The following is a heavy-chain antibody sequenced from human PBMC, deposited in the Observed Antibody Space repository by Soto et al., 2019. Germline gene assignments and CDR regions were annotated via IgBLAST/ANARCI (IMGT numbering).Heavy chain of an antibody. D-gene: IGHD6-6*01. Sequence: TLSLTCAVYGGSFSGYYWSWIRQPPGKGLEWIGEINHSGSTNYNPSLKSRVTTSVDTSKNQFSLKLSSVTAADTAVYYCAREAREQQLVSFDYWGQGTLVTVSS. CDR1: GGSFSGYY. CDR2: INHSGST. V-gene: IGHV4-34*01. J-gene: IGHJ4*02. CDR3: AREAREQQLVSFDY.